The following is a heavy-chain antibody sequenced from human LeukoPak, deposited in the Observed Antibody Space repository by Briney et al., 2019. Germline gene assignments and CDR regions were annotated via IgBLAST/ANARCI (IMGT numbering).Heavy chain of an antibody. Sequence: GGSLRLSCAASGFTFSSYAMSWVRQAPGKGLEWVSAISGSGGSTYYADSVKGRFTISRDNSKNTLYLQMNSLRAEDTAVYYCAKGYSSSWYRGGDYWGQGTLVTVSS. J-gene: IGHJ4*02. CDR2: ISGSGGST. D-gene: IGHD6-13*01. CDR3: AKGYSSSWYRGGDY. CDR1: GFTFSSYA. V-gene: IGHV3-23*01.